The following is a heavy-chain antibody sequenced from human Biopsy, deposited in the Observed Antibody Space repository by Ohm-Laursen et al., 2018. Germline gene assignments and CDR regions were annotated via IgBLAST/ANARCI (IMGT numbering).Heavy chain of an antibody. CDR1: GGSISDDY. Sequence: SDTLSLTCTVSGGSISDDYWNWIRQPPGKGLQVIGYISSGGRAKYNPSLKSRLTISLDTSKNQLSLRLSSVTAADTAVYYCARDYDTSGYYYVSWGQGTLVTVSS. CDR2: ISSGGRA. CDR3: ARDYDTSGYYYVS. D-gene: IGHD3-22*01. J-gene: IGHJ5*02. V-gene: IGHV4-4*08.